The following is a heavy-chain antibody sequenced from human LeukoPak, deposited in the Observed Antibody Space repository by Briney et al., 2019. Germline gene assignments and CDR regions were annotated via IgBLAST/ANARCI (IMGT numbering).Heavy chain of an antibody. V-gene: IGHV4-59*01. CDR1: GGSISSYY. CDR3: ARGLYDAFDI. J-gene: IGHJ3*02. D-gene: IGHD2-2*02. Sequence: SETLSLTCTVSGGSISSYYWSRIRQSPGKGLEWIGYIYYSGSTNYNPSLKSRVTISVDTSKNQFSLKLSSVTAADTAVYYCARGLYDAFDIWGQGTMVTVSS. CDR2: IYYSGST.